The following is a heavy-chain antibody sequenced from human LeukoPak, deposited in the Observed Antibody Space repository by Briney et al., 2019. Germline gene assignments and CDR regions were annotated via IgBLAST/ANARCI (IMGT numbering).Heavy chain of an antibody. CDR2: IYYSGST. D-gene: IGHD3-22*01. CDR3: ARGGGTYYYDSSGYYHPY. J-gene: IGHJ4*02. V-gene: IGHV4-39*01. Sequence: YPSETLSLTCTVSGGSISSSSYYWGWIRQPPGKGLEWIGSIYYSGSTYYNPSLKSRVTISVDTSKNQFSLKLSSVTAADTAVYYCARGGGTYYYDSSGYYHPYWGQGTLVTVSS. CDR1: GGSISSSSYY.